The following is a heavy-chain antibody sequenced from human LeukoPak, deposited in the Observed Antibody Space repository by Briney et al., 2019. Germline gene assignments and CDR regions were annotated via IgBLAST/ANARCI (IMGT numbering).Heavy chain of an antibody. Sequence: GGSLRLSCAASGFTFSSYWMNWVRQAPGKGLVWVSRIASDGSSTTYADSVKGRFTISRDNSKNTLYLQMNSLRAEDTAVYYCASSPHGGNTYYYYGMDVWGQGTTVTVSS. V-gene: IGHV3-74*01. D-gene: IGHD4-23*01. CDR3: ASSPHGGNTYYYYGMDV. CDR1: GFTFSSYW. J-gene: IGHJ6*02. CDR2: IASDGSST.